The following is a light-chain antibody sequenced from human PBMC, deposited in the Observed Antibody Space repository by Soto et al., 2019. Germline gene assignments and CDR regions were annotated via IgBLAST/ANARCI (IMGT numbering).Light chain of an antibody. Sequence: QSVLTQPASVSGSPGQSITISCTGTSSDVGGYNSVSWYRQDPGKAPKLIIYDVTYRPSGVSSRFSGSKSSNTASLTISGLQSEDEADYHCSSFTSSITYVFGTGTKVTVL. CDR3: SSFTSSITYV. J-gene: IGLJ1*01. V-gene: IGLV2-14*01. CDR1: SSDVGGYNS. CDR2: DVT.